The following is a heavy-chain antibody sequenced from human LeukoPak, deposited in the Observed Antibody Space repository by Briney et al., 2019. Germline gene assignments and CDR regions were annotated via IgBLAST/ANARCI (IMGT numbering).Heavy chain of an antibody. CDR2: IYYSGGT. CDR1: GGSINYYY. CDR3: ARSPSGSYPFDY. Sequence: SETLSLTCTVSGGSINYYYWMWIRQPPGKGLEWIGYIYYSGGTHYNPSLKSRVTMLVDTSKNQFSLKLTAVTAADTAVYYCARSPSGSYPFDYWGQGTLVTVSS. J-gene: IGHJ4*02. V-gene: IGHV4-59*01. D-gene: IGHD1-26*01.